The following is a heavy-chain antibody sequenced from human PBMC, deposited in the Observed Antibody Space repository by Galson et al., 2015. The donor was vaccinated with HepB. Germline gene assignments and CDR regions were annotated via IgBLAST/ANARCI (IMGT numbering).Heavy chain of an antibody. D-gene: IGHD2-15*01. V-gene: IGHV1-69*06. CDR1: GGTXXXXX. J-gene: IGHJ4*02. CDR2: IIPIXGTA. Sequence: SVKVSCKASGGTXXXXXXXXXXXAPGEGLGWMGGIIPIXGTANYAQKFQGRVTITAXKSTSTAYMELSSLRSEDTAVYYCARDRHCSGGSCYXXWGQGTLVXVSS. CDR3: ARDRHCSGGSCYXX.